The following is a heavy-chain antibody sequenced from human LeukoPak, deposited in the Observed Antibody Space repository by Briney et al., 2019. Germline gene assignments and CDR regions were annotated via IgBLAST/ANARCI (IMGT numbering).Heavy chain of an antibody. D-gene: IGHD3-3*01. Sequence: SETLSLTCTVSGGSISSSSYYWGWIRQPPGKGLEWIGSIYYSGSTCYNPSLKSRVTISVDTSKNQFSLKLSSVTAADTAVYYCAREGFLEWSHIDYWGQGTLVTVSS. CDR3: AREGFLEWSHIDY. V-gene: IGHV4-39*01. J-gene: IGHJ4*02. CDR1: GGSISSSSYY. CDR2: IYYSGST.